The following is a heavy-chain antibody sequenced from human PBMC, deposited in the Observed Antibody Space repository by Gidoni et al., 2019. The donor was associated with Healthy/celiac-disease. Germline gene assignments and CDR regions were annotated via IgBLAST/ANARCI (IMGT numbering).Heavy chain of an antibody. V-gene: IGHV3-33*01. Sequence: QVQLVESGGGVVQPGRSLRLSCAASGFTFSSYGMHWVRQAPGKGLEGVAVIWYDGSNKYYAASVKGRFTISRDNSKNTLYLQMNSLRAEDTAVYYCARDSLYCSSTSCYGLGWYFDLWGRGTLVTVSS. CDR2: IWYDGSNK. J-gene: IGHJ2*01. D-gene: IGHD2-2*01. CDR3: ARDSLYCSSTSCYGLGWYFDL. CDR1: GFTFSSYG.